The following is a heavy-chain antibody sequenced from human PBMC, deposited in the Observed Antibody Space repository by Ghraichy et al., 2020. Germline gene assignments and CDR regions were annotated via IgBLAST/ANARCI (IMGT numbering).Heavy chain of an antibody. V-gene: IGHV3-23*01. CDR2: ITATGGNT. CDR1: GFTFGTYA. J-gene: IGHJ3*01. D-gene: IGHD2-21*02. Sequence: GGSLRLSCAGSGFTFGTYAMSWVRQAPGKGLEWVSLITATGGNTYYAGAVKGRFTMSRDNSKNTPYLQMNGLRADDTAVYYCAKRAGGDSGLGSFDVGGQGTMVTVSS. CDR3: AKRAGGDSGLGSFDV.